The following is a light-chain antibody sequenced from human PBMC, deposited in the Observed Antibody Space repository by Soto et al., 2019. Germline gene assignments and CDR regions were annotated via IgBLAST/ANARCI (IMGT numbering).Light chain of an antibody. J-gene: IGLJ3*02. CDR1: SSDVGAYNY. Sequence: QSALTQPASVSGSPGQSITISCTGTSSDVGAYNYVSWYQQHPGKAPKLMIYEVSNRPSGVSNRFSGSKSANAASLTISGLQAGDEADYYCSSYTSSGTWLFGGGTKLNVL. CDR3: SSYTSSGTWL. V-gene: IGLV2-14*03. CDR2: EVS.